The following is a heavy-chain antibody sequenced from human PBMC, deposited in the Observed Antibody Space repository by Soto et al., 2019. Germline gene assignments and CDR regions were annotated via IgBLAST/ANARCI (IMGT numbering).Heavy chain of an antibody. CDR2: ISGSGSRT. CDR1: GVTFSSYA. J-gene: IGHJ4*02. Sequence: GGSLELCCAASGVTFSSYAMGWVRQDPGKGLEWVSGISGSGSRTYYADSVKGRFTISRDNSKNTLYLQMNSLRVEDTAIFYCAKRDYSDSSGYGPLFASWGQGTLVTVSS. V-gene: IGHV3-23*01. D-gene: IGHD3-22*01. CDR3: AKRDYSDSSGYGPLFAS.